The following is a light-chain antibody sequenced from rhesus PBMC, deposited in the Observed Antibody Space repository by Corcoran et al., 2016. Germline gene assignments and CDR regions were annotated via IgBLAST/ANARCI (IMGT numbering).Light chain of an antibody. CDR3: QYYDGSPDS. J-gene: IGKJ2*01. CDR1: QSISTW. CDR2: KAS. V-gene: IGKV1-22*01. Sequence: DIQMTQSPSSLSASVGDTVTITCRASQSISTWLAWYQHKPGRAPKLLIYKASTWQNGVPSRFSGSGSGTDFTLTISSLQSEDFATYYCQYYDGSPDSFGQGTKVEIK.